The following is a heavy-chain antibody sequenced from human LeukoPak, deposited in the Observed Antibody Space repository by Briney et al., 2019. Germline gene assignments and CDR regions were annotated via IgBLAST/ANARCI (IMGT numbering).Heavy chain of an antibody. J-gene: IGHJ4*02. V-gene: IGHV1-18*01. CDR3: ARDTSRITIFGVVSDHFDY. CDR1: GYTFTSYA. CDR2: ISGYNGNT. D-gene: IGHD3-3*01. Sequence: ASVKVSCKASGYTFTSYAMNWVRQAPGQGLEWMGWISGYNGNTNYAQKLQGRVTMTTDTSTSTAYMELRSLRSDDTAVYYCARDTSRITIFGVVSDHFDYWGQGTLVTVSS.